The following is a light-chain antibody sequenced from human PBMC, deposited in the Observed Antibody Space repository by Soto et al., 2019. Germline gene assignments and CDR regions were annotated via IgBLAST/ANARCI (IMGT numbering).Light chain of an antibody. V-gene: IGLV2-14*01. Sequence: QSALTQPASVSGSRGQSITISCTGTSSDVGGYNYVCWYQQHPGKAPKLMIYDVSNRPAGVSNRFSGSKSGNTASLTISGLQAEDEADYYCSSYTRSRSWVFGGGTQLTVL. CDR2: DVS. CDR3: SSYTRSRSWV. CDR1: SSDVGGYNY. J-gene: IGLJ3*02.